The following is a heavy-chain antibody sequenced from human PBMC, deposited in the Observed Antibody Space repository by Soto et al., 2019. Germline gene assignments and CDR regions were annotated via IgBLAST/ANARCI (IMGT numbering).Heavy chain of an antibody. CDR3: ARERCSGGSCSHMHDN. CDR1: GFTFSYYG. J-gene: IGHJ4*02. V-gene: IGHV3-33*01. CDR2: IWYDGSNK. Sequence: QVQLVESGGGVVQPGRSLRLSCAASGFTFSYYGMHWVRQAPGKGLEWVAVIWYDGSNKYYADSVQGRFTISRNNSQKTLYLQMNSLRAEDTAVYYWARERCSGGSCSHMHDNWGQGTLVTVSS. D-gene: IGHD2-15*01.